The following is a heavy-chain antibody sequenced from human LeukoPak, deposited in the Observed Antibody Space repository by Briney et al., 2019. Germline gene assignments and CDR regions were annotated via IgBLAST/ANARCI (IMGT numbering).Heavy chain of an antibody. CDR1: GFTFSSYA. CDR2: ISGSGGST. CDR3: AKDLFGIVVVVVATSPAFDY. J-gene: IGHJ4*02. D-gene: IGHD2-15*01. V-gene: IGHV3-23*01. Sequence: GGSLRLSCAASGFTFSSYAMSWVRQAPGKGLEWVSAISGSGGSTYYADSVKGRFTISRDNSKNTLYLQMNSLRAEDTAVYYCAKDLFGIVVVVVATSPAFDYWGQGTLVTVSS.